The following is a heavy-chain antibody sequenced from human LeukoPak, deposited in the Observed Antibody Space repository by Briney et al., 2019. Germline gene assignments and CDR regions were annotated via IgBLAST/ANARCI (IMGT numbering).Heavy chain of an antibody. J-gene: IGHJ4*02. CDR1: GDSIINYY. V-gene: IGHV4-4*07. CDR3: AGGSYYDSANLFY. CDR2: INTSGST. D-gene: IGHD3-22*01. Sequence: SETLSLTCTVSGDSIINYYWSWIRQPAGKGLEWIGRINTSGSTNYNPSLKSRVTMSVDTSRDQFSLKLSSVTAADTAVYYCAGGSYYDSANLFYWGQGALVTVSS.